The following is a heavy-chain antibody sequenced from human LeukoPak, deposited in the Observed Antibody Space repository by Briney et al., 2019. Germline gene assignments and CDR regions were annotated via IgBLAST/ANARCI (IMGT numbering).Heavy chain of an antibody. Sequence: TGGSLRLSCAASGFTFSSYGMHWVRQAPGKGLEWVAVISYDGSNKYYADSVKGRFTISRDNSKNTLYLQMNSLRAEDSAVYYCAKDYTYYYGSGSHDYAMDVWGQGTTVTVSS. V-gene: IGHV3-30*18. D-gene: IGHD3-10*01. CDR1: GFTFSSYG. CDR2: ISYDGSNK. J-gene: IGHJ6*02. CDR3: AKDYTYYYGSGSHDYAMDV.